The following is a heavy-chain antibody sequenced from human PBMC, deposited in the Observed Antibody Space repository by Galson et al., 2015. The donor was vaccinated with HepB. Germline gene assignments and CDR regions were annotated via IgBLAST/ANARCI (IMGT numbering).Heavy chain of an antibody. D-gene: IGHD2-15*01. CDR1: GGTFSSYA. J-gene: IGHJ4*02. Sequence: SVKVSCKASGGTFSSYAISWVRQAPGQGLEWMGGVLPIFGTANYAQKFQGRVTITADESTSTAYMELSSLRSEDTAVYYCARGGTVAATPFDYWGQGTLVTVSS. CDR3: ARGGTVAATPFDY. CDR2: VLPIFGTA. V-gene: IGHV1-69*13.